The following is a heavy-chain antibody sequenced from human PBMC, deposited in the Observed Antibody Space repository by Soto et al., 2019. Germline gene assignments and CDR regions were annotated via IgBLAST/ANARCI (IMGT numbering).Heavy chain of an antibody. CDR1: GFTFSSYA. V-gene: IGHV3-23*01. Sequence: EVQLLESGGGLVQPGGSLRLSCAASGFTFSSYAMSWVRQAPGKGLEWVSGISGRGGRTHYADSMKGRFTIYRDNSKNTLYLPMNGLGAEDTAVYCCAKDRGRGYDSWGQGTLVTVSS. D-gene: IGHD5-12*01. J-gene: IGHJ4*02. CDR3: AKDRGRGYDS. CDR2: ISGRGGRT.